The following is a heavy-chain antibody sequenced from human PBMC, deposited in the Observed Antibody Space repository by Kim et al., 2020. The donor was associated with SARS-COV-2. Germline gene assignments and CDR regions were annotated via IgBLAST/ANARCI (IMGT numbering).Heavy chain of an antibody. CDR3: ARDPRPYGSGSLRFDP. D-gene: IGHD3-10*01. Sequence: KCQGRVTITRDTSASTAYMELSSLRSEDTAVYYCARDPRPYGSGSLRFDPWGQGTLVTVSS. V-gene: IGHV1-3*01. J-gene: IGHJ5*02.